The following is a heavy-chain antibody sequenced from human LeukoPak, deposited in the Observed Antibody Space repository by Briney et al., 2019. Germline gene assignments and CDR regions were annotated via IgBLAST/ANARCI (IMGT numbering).Heavy chain of an antibody. Sequence: PSETLSLTCTVSGGSLSSYYWSWIRQPPGKGLEWIGYIYSTGSANYNPSLKSRVTLSVDTAKNQFFLKLNSVTAADTAVYYCARMGGYSGYATHWGQGTLVTVSS. V-gene: IGHV4-59*08. D-gene: IGHD5-12*01. CDR2: IYSTGSA. CDR3: ARMGGYSGYATH. J-gene: IGHJ4*02. CDR1: GGSLSSYY.